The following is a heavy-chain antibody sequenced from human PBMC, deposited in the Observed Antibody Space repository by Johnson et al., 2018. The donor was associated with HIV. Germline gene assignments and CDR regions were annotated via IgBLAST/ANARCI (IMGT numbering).Heavy chain of an antibody. D-gene: IGHD4-17*01. V-gene: IGHV3-11*04. Sequence: QVQLVESGGDLVKAGGSLRLSCAASGSTFSDYYMSWIRQAPGKGLEWVSYISGSGGTIYYADSVKGRFTISRDNSKNTLYLQMNSLRAEDTAVYYCARGASYGDYEGDAFDIWGQGTMVTVSS. CDR1: GSTFSDYY. J-gene: IGHJ3*02. CDR3: ARGASYGDYEGDAFDI. CDR2: ISGSGGTI.